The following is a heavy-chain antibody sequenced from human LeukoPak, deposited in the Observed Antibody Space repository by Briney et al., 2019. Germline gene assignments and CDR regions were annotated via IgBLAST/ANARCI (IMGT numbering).Heavy chain of an antibody. CDR2: IYPGDSDT. J-gene: IGHJ3*02. Sequence: GESLKISCKGSGYSFTSYWIGWVRQMPGKGLEWMGIIYPGDSDTRYSPSFQGQVTFSADKSISTAYLQWSSLKASDTAMYYCAGSLPNLYSSSPDAFDIWGQGTMVTVSS. CDR3: AGSLPNLYSSSPDAFDI. V-gene: IGHV5-51*01. CDR1: GYSFTSYW. D-gene: IGHD6-13*01.